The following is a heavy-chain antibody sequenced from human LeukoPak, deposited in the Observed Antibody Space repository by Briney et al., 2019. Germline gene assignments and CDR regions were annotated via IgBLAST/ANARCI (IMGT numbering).Heavy chain of an antibody. J-gene: IGHJ4*02. D-gene: IGHD3-10*01. V-gene: IGHV3-66*01. CDR2: LYSGGST. Sequence: PGGSLRLSCAASGFAVSTTHVGWVRQASGKGLEWFSMLYSGGSTYYADSVKGRFTISRDNSKNTVYLQMNTLRAEDTVVFFWGRDGGGGGLGVFDYWGQGALVTVSS. CDR3: GRDGGGGGLGVFDY. CDR1: GFAVSTTH.